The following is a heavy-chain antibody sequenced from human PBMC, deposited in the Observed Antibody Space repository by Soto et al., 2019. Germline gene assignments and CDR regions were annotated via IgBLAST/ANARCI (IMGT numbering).Heavy chain of an antibody. CDR2: TYYGSKWYN. CDR3: ARDRSPGSSCWYDN. CDR1: GDSVSSNSAS. V-gene: IGHV6-1*01. D-gene: IGHD6-19*01. J-gene: IGHJ5*02. Sequence: LSLTCAVPGDSVSSNSASWNWIRQSRSRGLEWMGRTYYGSKWYNDYAVSVKSRLTINPYTSKNQFSLQLHYVTPEDTDVYYCARDRSPGSSCWYDNWGQGTLVTVSS.